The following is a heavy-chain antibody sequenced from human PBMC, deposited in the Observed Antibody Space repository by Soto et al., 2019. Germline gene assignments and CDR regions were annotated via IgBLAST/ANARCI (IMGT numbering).Heavy chain of an antibody. Sequence: SWVRQPPGKGLEWIGEIHHSGSSNYNPPLTSRVIMSVDTSKSQFSLNLNSLTAADTAVYYCAGGTDYRWVLLVQGTMVTVSS. D-gene: IGHD4-4*01. CDR3: AGGTDYRWVL. J-gene: IGHJ3*01. CDR2: IHHSGSS. V-gene: IGHV4-4*02.